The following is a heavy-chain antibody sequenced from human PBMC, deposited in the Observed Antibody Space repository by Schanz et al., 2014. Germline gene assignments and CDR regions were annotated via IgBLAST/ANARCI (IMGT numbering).Heavy chain of an antibody. CDR3: AKSQGSSFDS. V-gene: IGHV3-23*04. CDR2: FNDGGVNK. D-gene: IGHD6-13*01. J-gene: IGHJ4*02. Sequence: EVQLVESGGGLVQPGGSLRLSCAASGFTFSGYSMNWVRQAPGKGLEWVSSFNDGGVNKYYADSVKGRFTISSDNSKSTLYLQMSSLRAEDTAVYYCAKSQGSSFDSWGQGTLVTVSS. CDR1: GFTFSGYS.